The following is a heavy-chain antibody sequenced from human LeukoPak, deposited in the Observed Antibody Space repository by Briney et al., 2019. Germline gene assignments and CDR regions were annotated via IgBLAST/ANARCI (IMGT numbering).Heavy chain of an antibody. CDR1: GGSISSYY. J-gene: IGHJ5*02. Sequence: SETLSLTCTVSGGSISSYYWSWIRQPAGKGLEWIGRIYTSGSTNYNPSLKSRVTMSVDTSKNQFSLKLSSVTAADTAVYYCARDRGARHIVVVTATPRSNWFDPWGQGTLVTVSS. CDR2: IYTSGST. V-gene: IGHV4-4*07. CDR3: ARDRGARHIVVVTATPRSNWFDP. D-gene: IGHD2-21*02.